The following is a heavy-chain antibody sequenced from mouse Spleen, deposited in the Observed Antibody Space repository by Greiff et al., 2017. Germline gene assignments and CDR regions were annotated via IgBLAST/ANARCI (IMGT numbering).Heavy chain of an antibody. CDR3: ARWGFTTVEYFDY. Sequence: QVQLQQPGAELVKPGASVKLSCKASGYTFTSYWMHWVKQRPGQGLEWIGEINPSNGRTNYNEKFKSKATLTVDKSSSTAYMQLSSLTSEDSAVYYCARWGFTTVEYFDYWGQGTTLTVSS. D-gene: IGHD1-1*01. V-gene: IGHV1S81*02. CDR2: INPSNGRT. CDR1: GYTFTSYW. J-gene: IGHJ2*01.